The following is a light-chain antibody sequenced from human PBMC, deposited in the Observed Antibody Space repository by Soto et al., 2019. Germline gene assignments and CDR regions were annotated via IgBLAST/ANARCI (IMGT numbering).Light chain of an antibody. J-gene: IGKJ2*01. CDR2: GAS. CDR1: ESVSSSY. V-gene: IGKV3-20*01. CDR3: QHYENWPLYT. Sequence: EIVLTQSPGTLSLSQGERATLSCRASESVSSSYLAWYQQKPGQAPRLLIYGASSRATGIPDRFSGSGSGTEFTLTISRLQSEDFAVYFCQHYENWPLYTFGQGTKVDIK.